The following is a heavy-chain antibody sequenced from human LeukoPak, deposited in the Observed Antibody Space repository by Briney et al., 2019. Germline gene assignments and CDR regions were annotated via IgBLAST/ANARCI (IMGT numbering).Heavy chain of an antibody. V-gene: IGHV3-23*01. D-gene: IGHD3-3*01. CDR3: AKKYDDNARAFDI. J-gene: IGHJ3*02. CDR1: GFTFRNYA. CDR2: ISVSSYTA. Sequence: GGSLRLSCAATGFTFRNYAMSWVRQAPGEGLEWVSAISVSSYTAHYADSVKGRFTISRDNSKNTLYLQMDSLRADDTALYYCAKKYDDNARAFDIWGQGTMVTVSS.